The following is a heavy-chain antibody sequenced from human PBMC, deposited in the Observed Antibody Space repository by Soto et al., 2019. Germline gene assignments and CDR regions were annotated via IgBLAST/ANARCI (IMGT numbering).Heavy chain of an antibody. Sequence: EVQLVESGGGLIQPGGSLRLSCAASGFTFRGYWMHWVRQVPGKGLEWVLRINGDGSVTQCADSVKGRFPISRDNVNNTLHLQMDSLRAEDTAVYYCARSRYSGIYCDYWGQGVLVTVSS. J-gene: IGHJ4*02. D-gene: IGHD6-13*01. CDR3: ARSRYSGIYCDY. CDR1: GFTFRGYW. V-gene: IGHV3-74*03. CDR2: INGDGSVT.